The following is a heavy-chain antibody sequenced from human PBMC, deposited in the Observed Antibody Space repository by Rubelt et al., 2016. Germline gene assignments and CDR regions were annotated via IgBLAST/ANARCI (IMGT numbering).Heavy chain of an antibody. V-gene: IGHV1-3*01. D-gene: IGHD2-15*01. J-gene: IGHJ4*02. CDR3: ARDSRYCSGGSCYLYYFDY. Sequence: SQKFQGRVTITRDTSASTAYMELSSLRSEDTAVYYCARDSRYCSGGSCYLYYFDYWGQGTLVTVSS.